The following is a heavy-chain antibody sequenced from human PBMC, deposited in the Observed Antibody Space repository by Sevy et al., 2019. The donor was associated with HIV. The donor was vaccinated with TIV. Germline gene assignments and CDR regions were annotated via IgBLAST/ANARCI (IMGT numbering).Heavy chain of an antibody. V-gene: IGHV3-33*01. D-gene: IGHD1-26*01. CDR1: GFSFSNYG. J-gene: IGHJ2*01. CDR3: ARESGSNWYFDL. Sequence: GGSLRLSCVASGFSFSNYGMHWVRQAPGKGLEWVAAIWSDGSIKYYADSVRGRFAISRDTSKNTVYLQMNSLRVEDTAIYSCARESGSNWYFDLWGRGTLVTVSS. CDR2: IWSDGSIK.